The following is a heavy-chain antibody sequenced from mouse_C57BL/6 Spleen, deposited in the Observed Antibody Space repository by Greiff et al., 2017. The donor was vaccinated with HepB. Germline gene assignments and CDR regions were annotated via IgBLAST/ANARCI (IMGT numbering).Heavy chain of an antibody. D-gene: IGHD1-1*01. CDR2: IYPGSGST. J-gene: IGHJ1*03. Sequence: VQLQQPGAELVKPGASVKMSCKASGYTFTSYWINWVKQRPGQGLEWIGDIYPGSGSTNYNEKFKSKATMTVDTSSSTAYMQLSSLTSEDSAVYYCARSSLSYDGSSYWYFDVWGTGTTVTVSS. CDR1: GYTFTSYW. CDR3: ARSSLSYDGSSYWYFDV. V-gene: IGHV1-55*01.